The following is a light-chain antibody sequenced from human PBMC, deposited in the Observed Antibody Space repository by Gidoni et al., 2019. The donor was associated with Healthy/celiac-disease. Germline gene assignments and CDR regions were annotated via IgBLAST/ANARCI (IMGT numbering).Light chain of an antibody. J-gene: IGKJ4*01. CDR1: QSVSSY. V-gene: IGKV3-11*01. CDR3: QQRCNWPPT. CDR2: DAA. Sequence: ILLPPPPAPLSLSPEERATLSCRASQSVSSYLAWYQQKPGQAPRLLIFDAATRAPSIPASCSGGGAATAFTLTIISLQPHDVAAYYCQQRCNWPPTFGEGTRVEIK.